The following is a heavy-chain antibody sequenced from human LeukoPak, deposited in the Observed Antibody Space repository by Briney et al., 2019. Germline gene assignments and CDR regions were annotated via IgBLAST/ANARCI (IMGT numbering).Heavy chain of an antibody. V-gene: IGHV3-23*01. J-gene: IGHJ4*02. Sequence: PGGSLRLSCAASGFTFSSYAMSWVRQAPGKGLEWVSTISGSGRTTHYADSVKGRFTISRENTKNTMYMQMNSLRAEDTAVYYCAKEIGAAIYFVYWGQGTVVTVSS. CDR3: AKEIGAAIYFVY. CDR1: GFTFSSYA. CDR2: ISGSGRTT. D-gene: IGHD6-25*01.